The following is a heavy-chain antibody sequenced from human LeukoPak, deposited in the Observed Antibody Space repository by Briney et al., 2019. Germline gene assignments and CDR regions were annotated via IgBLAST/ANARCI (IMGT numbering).Heavy chain of an antibody. D-gene: IGHD1-26*01. CDR3: ARGPSGSYIDAFDI. CDR1: RFTFSSYS. CDR2: ISSNGNAI. Sequence: GGSLRLSCAASRFTFSSYSMNWVRQAPGKRLEWVSYISSNGNAIYYADSVKGRFTISRDNAKNSLYLQMNSLRDEDTAVYYCARGPSGSYIDAFDIWGQGTLVTVSS. J-gene: IGHJ3*02. V-gene: IGHV3-48*02.